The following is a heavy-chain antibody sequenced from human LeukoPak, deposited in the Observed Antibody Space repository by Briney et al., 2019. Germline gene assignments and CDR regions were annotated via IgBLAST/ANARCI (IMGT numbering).Heavy chain of an antibody. J-gene: IGHJ4*02. CDR1: GGSISSSSYY. CDR2: IYYSGST. Sequence: SETLSLTCTVSGGSISSSSYYWGWIRQPPGKGLEWIGSIYYSGSTYYNPSLKSRVTISVDTSKNQFSLKLSSVTAADTAVYYCARADDYYDGSGYYPSSNYLDSWGQGTLVTVSS. CDR3: ARADDYYDGSGYYPSSNYLDS. D-gene: IGHD3-22*01. V-gene: IGHV4-39*07.